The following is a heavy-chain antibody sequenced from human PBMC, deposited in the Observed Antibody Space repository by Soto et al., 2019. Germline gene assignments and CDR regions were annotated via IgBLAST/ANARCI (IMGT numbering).Heavy chain of an antibody. V-gene: IGHV3-72*01. J-gene: IGHJ4*02. CDR3: ARFSGSYTRGLDY. Sequence: EVQLVESGGGLVQPGGSLRLSCAASGFTFSDHYMDWVRQAPGKGLEWVGRSRNKANSYSTEYAASVKGRFTISRDESKNSLYPQMNSLKTDDTAVYYCARFSGSYTRGLDYWGQGTLVTVSS. CDR1: GFTFSDHY. CDR2: SRNKANSYST. D-gene: IGHD1-26*01.